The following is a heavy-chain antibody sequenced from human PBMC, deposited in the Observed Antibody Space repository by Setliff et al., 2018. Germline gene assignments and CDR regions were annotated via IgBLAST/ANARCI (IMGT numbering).Heavy chain of an antibody. V-gene: IGHV4-61*09. CDR1: GDSINSRTNY. CDR2: IYASWRT. Sequence: PSETLSLTCTVSGDSINSRTNYWSWIRQPAGKGPEWIGHIYASWRTDYNPSLKSRVTISLDTPKNQFSLKLTSVTAADTAVYYCARDRYYGSGSYYNYFDKWGQGSLVTVSS. D-gene: IGHD3-10*01. CDR3: ARDRYYGSGSYYNYFDK. J-gene: IGHJ4*02.